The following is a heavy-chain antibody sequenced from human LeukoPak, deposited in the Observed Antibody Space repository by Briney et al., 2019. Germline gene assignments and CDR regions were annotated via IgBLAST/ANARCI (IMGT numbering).Heavy chain of an antibody. V-gene: IGHV4-59*01. J-gene: IGHJ5*02. Sequence: PSETLSLTCTVSGGSISSYYWSWIRQPPGKGLEWIGYIYYSGSTNYNPSLKSRVTISVDTSKNQFSLKLSSVTAADTAVYCCARAGHWEYQLLLPPEAVWFDPWGQGTLVTVSS. CDR2: IYYSGST. CDR3: ARAGHWEYQLLLPPEAVWFDP. CDR1: GGSISSYY. D-gene: IGHD2-2*01.